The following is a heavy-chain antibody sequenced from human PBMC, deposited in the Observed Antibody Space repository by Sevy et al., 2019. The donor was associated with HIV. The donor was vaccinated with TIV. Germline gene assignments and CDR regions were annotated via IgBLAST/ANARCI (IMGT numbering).Heavy chain of an antibody. CDR2: MFHSGNT. Sequence: SETLSLNCTVSGYSISSGYYWGWIRQPPGKGLEGIGSMFHSGNTYYSPSLKSRVTLSADTSKNQFSLKLSSVTAADTAVYYCARTDYKLFYYYGMDVWGQGTTVTVSS. V-gene: IGHV4-38-2*02. J-gene: IGHJ6*02. CDR1: GYSISSGYY. CDR3: ARTDYKLFYYYGMDV. D-gene: IGHD4-4*01.